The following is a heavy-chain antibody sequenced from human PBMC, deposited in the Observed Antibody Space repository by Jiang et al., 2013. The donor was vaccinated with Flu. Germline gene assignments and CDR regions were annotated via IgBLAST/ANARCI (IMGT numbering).Heavy chain of an antibody. V-gene: IGHV4-31*03. J-gene: IGHJ5*02. D-gene: IGHD3-10*01. CDR1: GVAVRSGGYY. CDR2: IFHSGST. Sequence: GSGLVKPSQTLSLTCTVSGVAVRSGGYYWSWIRQRPGKGLEWIGDIFHSGSTDYNPSLKSRLSISMDTSKNDFSLNLNSVTAADTAVYYCARRESPEGFGEFDPFDPVGPGNPGHRLL. CDR3: ARRESPEGFGEFDPFDP.